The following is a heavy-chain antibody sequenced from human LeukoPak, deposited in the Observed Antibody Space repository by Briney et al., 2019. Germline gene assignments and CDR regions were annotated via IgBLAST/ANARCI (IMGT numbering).Heavy chain of an antibody. Sequence: SETLSLTCIVSGGSMSSYYWSWIRQPPGKGLEWIGYIYYSGSTNYNPSLRSRVTISVDTSKNQFSLKLSSVTAADTAVYYCARVVGLRWYYYGMDVWGQGTTVTVSS. V-gene: IGHV4-59*01. CDR2: IYYSGST. CDR1: GGSMSSYY. J-gene: IGHJ6*02. D-gene: IGHD4-23*01. CDR3: ARVVGLRWYYYGMDV.